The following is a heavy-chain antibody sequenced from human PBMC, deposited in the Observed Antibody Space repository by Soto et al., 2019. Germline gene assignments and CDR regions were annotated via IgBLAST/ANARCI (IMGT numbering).Heavy chain of an antibody. D-gene: IGHD4-17*01. CDR1: GFTVSSNY. J-gene: IGHJ3*02. CDR2: IYSRGNT. V-gene: IGHV3-53*01. Sequence: GGSLRLSCAAYGFTVSSNYMSWVRQAPGKGLEWVSVIYSRGNTYYADSVKGRFTISRDNSKNTLYLQMNSLRAEDTAVYYCATRLDPIREDALDIWGQGTMVTVS. CDR3: ATRLDPIREDALDI.